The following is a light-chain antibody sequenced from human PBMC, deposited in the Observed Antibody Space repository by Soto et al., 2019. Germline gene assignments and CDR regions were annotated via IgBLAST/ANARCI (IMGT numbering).Light chain of an antibody. J-gene: IGKJ1*01. CDR3: QQYGRPPPRT. CDR2: GAS. Sequence: DNALTLTPGTLNLSPRERATPSCRTSQNGSSSYLAWYQKKPGQAPRLLIYGASSKATGIPDRFSGSGSGTDFTLTISRLEPEDFAVYYCQQYGRPPPRTFGQGTKVEIK. CDR1: QNGSSSY. V-gene: IGKV3-20*01.